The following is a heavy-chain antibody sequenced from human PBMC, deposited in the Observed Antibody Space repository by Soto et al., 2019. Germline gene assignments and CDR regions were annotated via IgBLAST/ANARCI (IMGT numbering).Heavy chain of an antibody. Sequence: TSETLSLTCTVSGGSISSSSYYWGWIRQPPEKGLEWIGSIYYSGTISYNPSLNSRVTLSVDTSKNQFSLKLNSVAAAFTAIYYCARGGSLYWYFDLWGSGTLVTVSS. J-gene: IGHJ2*01. CDR3: ARGGSLYWYFDL. D-gene: IGHD1-26*01. V-gene: IGHV4-39*07. CDR1: GGSISSSSYY. CDR2: IYYSGTI.